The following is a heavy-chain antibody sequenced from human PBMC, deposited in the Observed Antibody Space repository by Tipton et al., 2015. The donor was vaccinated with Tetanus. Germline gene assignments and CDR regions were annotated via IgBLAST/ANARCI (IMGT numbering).Heavy chain of an antibody. J-gene: IGHJ4*02. CDR1: GLTFSIYG. D-gene: IGHD4-17*01. Sequence: SLRLSCTASGLTFSIYGMHWVRQAPGKGLEWVAVISYDGSNKYDAESVKGRLTISRDNSNNTLYVQMDSLRAEDTAVYYCARGPYHYGDYYFDYWGRGTLVTVSS. CDR2: ISYDGSNK. V-gene: IGHV3-30*03. CDR3: ARGPYHYGDYYFDY.